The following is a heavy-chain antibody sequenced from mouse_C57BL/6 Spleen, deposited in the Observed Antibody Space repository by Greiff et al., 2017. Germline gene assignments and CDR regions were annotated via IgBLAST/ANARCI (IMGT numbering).Heavy chain of an antibody. V-gene: IGHV7-3*01. CDR2: IRNKANGYTT. CDR3: ARWAGYFDV. Sequence: EVKLVESGGGLVQPGGSLSLSCAASGFTFTDYYMSWVRQPPGKALEWLGFIRNKANGYTTEYSASVKGRFTISRDNSQSILYLQMNALRAEDSATYYCARWAGYFDVWGTGTTVTVSS. J-gene: IGHJ1*03. CDR1: GFTFTDYY.